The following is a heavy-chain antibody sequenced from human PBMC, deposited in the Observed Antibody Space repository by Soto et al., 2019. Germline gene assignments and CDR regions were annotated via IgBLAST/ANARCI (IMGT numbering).Heavy chain of an antibody. D-gene: IGHD3-3*01. CDR3: AKDIEYYDFWSGPQGFDP. J-gene: IGHJ5*02. CDR1: GFTFSSYG. V-gene: IGHV3-30*18. Sequence: GGSLRLSCAASGFTFSSYGMHWVRQAPGKGLEWVAVISYDGSNKYYADSVKGRFTISRDNSKNTLYLQMNGLRAEDTAVYYCAKDIEYYDFWSGPQGFDPWGQGTLVTVSS. CDR2: ISYDGSNK.